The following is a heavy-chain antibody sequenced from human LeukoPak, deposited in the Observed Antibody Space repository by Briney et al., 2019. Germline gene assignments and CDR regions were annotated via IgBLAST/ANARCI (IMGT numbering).Heavy chain of an antibody. CDR2: ISYDGSNK. CDR1: GFTFSSYG. CDR3: ATYSRAHHKTFDD. D-gene: IGHD1-26*01. Sequence: GGSLRLSCAASGFTFSSYGMHWVRQAPGKGLEWVAVISYDGSNKYYADSVKGRFTISRDNSKNTLYLQMSSLRAEDTAVYYCATYSRAHHKTFDDWGQGTLVTVSS. J-gene: IGHJ4*02. V-gene: IGHV3-30*03.